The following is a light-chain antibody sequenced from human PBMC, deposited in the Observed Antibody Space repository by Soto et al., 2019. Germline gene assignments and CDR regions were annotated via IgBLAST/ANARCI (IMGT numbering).Light chain of an antibody. V-gene: IGLV2-11*01. J-gene: IGLJ1*01. Sequence: QSALTQPRSVSGSPGQSVTISCTGTSSDVGGYNYVSWYQQHPGKAPKLMIYDVSKRPSEVPDRFSGSKSGNTASLTISGLQAEDEADYYCCSPPFGTGTKVTVL. CDR3: CSPP. CDR2: DVS. CDR1: SSDVGGYNY.